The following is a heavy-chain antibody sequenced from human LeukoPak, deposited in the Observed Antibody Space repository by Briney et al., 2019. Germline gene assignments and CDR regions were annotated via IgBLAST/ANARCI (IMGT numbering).Heavy chain of an antibody. CDR1: GGSTSSGGYS. D-gene: IGHD3-10*01. V-gene: IGHV4-30-2*01. CDR2: IYHSGST. Sequence: PSETLSLTCAVSGGSTSSGGYSWSWIRQPPGKGLEWIGYIYHSGSTYYNPSLKGRVTISVDRSKNQFSLKLSSVTAADTAVYYCARDPYYGSGRYTFDPWGQGTLVTVSS. CDR3: ARDPYYGSGRYTFDP. J-gene: IGHJ5*02.